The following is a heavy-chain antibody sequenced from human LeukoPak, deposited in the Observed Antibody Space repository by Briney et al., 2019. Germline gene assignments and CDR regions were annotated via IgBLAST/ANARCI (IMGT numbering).Heavy chain of an antibody. CDR3: ARPYYYGSGSSYGMDV. CDR2: IWYDGSNK. CDR1: GFTFSSYG. D-gene: IGHD3-10*01. J-gene: IGHJ6*02. Sequence: GGSLRLSCAASGFTFSSYGMHWVRQAPGKGLEWVAVIWYDGSNKYYADSVKGRFTISRDNSKNTLYLQMNSLRAEDTAVYYCARPYYYGSGSSYGMDVWGQGTTVTVSS. V-gene: IGHV3-33*01.